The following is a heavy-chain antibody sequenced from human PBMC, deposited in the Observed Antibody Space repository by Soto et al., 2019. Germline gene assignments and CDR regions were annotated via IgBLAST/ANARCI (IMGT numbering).Heavy chain of an antibody. Sequence: GESLKISCKGSGYSFTSYWIGGVRQMPGKGLEWMGIIYPGDSDTRYSPSFQGQVTISADKSISTAYLQWSSLKASDTAMYYCARRTAYSSSWYKYYYYYGMDVWGQGTTVTVSS. CDR1: GYSFTSYW. D-gene: IGHD6-13*01. V-gene: IGHV5-51*01. CDR2: IYPGDSDT. CDR3: ARRTAYSSSWYKYYYYYGMDV. J-gene: IGHJ6*02.